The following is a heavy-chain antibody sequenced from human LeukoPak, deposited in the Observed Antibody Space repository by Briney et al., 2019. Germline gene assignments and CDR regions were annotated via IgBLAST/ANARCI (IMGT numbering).Heavy chain of an antibody. J-gene: IGHJ4*02. CDR2: IRGSRSTI. Sequence: GGSLRLSCTASGFTFSTSSMNWVRQTPGKGLEWISYIRGSRSTIYYADSVKGRFTISRDNGRNSLYLQMNDLRAEDTGVYFCARDARSHCGTDACYGPYFDYWGQGSLVTVSS. CDR3: ARDARSHCGTDACYGPYFDY. V-gene: IGHV3-48*01. D-gene: IGHD2-2*01. CDR1: GFTFSTSS.